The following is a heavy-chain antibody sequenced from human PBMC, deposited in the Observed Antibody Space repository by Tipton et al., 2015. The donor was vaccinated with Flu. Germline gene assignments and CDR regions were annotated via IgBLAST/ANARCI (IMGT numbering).Heavy chain of an antibody. V-gene: IGHV4-38-2*02. CDR1: GYSISSGYY. D-gene: IGHD3-10*01. CDR2: IYHSGST. Sequence: TLSLTCTVSGYSISSGYYWGWLRQPPGKGLEWIGSIYHSGSTYYNPSLKSRVTMSVDTSKNQFSLKLSSVTAADTAVYYCARASLPPMVRGVIRYFDLWGRGTLVTVSS. J-gene: IGHJ2*01. CDR3: ARASLPPMVRGVIRYFDL.